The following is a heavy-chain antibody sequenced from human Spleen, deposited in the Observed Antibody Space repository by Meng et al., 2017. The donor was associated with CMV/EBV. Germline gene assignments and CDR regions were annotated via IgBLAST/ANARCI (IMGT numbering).Heavy chain of an antibody. V-gene: IGHV4-4*02. Sequence: SSRNLWSWVRQVPGKGLEWIGEIYHSGSTNYNPSRKSRVAISVDKFKNQFSLKLGSVTAADTAVYYCARDPVVGQGYIAVAGTLGYWGQGTLVTVSS. D-gene: IGHD6-19*01. J-gene: IGHJ4*02. CDR3: ARDPVVGQGYIAVAGTLGY. CDR2: IYHSGST. CDR1: SSRNL.